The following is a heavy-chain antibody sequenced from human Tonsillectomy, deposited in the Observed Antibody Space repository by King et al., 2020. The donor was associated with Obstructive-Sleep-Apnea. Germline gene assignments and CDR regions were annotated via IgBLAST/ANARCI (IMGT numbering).Heavy chain of an antibody. V-gene: IGHV1-69*09. D-gene: IGHD6-6*01. CDR1: GGTFSTNA. J-gene: IGHJ4*02. CDR2: IIPILGMV. CDR3: ARGRSTSSRSLSYFDY. Sequence: QLVQSGAEVKKPGSSMKVSCKASGGTFSTNAISWVRQAPGQGLDWMGGIIPILGMVNYAQKFQGRVTITADKSTTTASMELSSLRSEDTAGYYCARGRSTSSRSLSYFDYWGQGTLVTVSS.